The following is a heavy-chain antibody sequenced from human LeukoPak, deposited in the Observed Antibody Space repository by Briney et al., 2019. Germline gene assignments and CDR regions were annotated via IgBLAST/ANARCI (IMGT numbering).Heavy chain of an antibody. J-gene: IGHJ1*01. D-gene: IGHD2-21*01. CDR3: AREMDAHPRIVV. Sequence: SETLSLTCAVSGGSISSGGYRWTWIRQYPGKGLEWIGYINYSGSTYHNPSLKSRVIISVDTSKNQFSLNLNSVTAADTAVYYCAREMDAHPRIVVWGQGTLVTVSS. V-gene: IGHV4-31*11. CDR1: GGSISSGGYR. CDR2: INYSGST.